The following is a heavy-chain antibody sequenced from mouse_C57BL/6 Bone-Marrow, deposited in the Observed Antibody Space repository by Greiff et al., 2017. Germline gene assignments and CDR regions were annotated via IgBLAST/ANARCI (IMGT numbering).Heavy chain of an antibody. CDR2: IDPENGDT. Sequence: EVQLQQSGAELVRPGASVKLSCTASGFNIKDDYMHWVKQRPEQGLEWIGWIDPENGDTEYASKFQGKATITADTSSNTAYLQISSLTSEDTAVYYCTTPLCNDEGYWGQGTTLTVSS. CDR3: TTPLCNDEGY. CDR1: GFNIKDDY. V-gene: IGHV14-4*01. J-gene: IGHJ2*01. D-gene: IGHD6-5*01.